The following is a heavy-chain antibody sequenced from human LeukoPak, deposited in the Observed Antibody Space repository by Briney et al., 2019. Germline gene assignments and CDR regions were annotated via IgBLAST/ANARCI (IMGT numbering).Heavy chain of an antibody. Sequence: SVKVSCNASGGTFSSYAISWVRQPPGQGLEWMGGIIPIFGTANYAQKFQGRVTLTADESTSTAYMELSSLRSEDKAVYYCARGEEWSSFDYWGQGTLVTVSS. V-gene: IGHV1-69*13. CDR2: IIPIFGTA. J-gene: IGHJ4*02. CDR1: GGTFSSYA. CDR3: ARGEEWSSFDY. D-gene: IGHD3-3*01.